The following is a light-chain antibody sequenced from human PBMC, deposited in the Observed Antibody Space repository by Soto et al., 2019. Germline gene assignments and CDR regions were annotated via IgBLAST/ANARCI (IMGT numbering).Light chain of an antibody. CDR3: QQYNNWPLT. CDR2: GAS. Sequence: EIVMTQSPATLSVSPGERVTLSCRARQSVSSNLAWYQQKPGQAPRLLIYGASTRATGIPARFSGSGSGTEFTLTISSLQSEDFAVYYCQQYNNWPLTFGGGIKVEIK. V-gene: IGKV3-15*01. CDR1: QSVSSN. J-gene: IGKJ4*01.